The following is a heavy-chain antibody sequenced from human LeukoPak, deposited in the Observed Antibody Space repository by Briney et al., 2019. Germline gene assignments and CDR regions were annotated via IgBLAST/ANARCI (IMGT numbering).Heavy chain of an antibody. J-gene: IGHJ6*02. CDR3: ARAERVGYCSGGSCYVLSCGMDV. CDR2: IYYSGST. D-gene: IGHD2-15*01. Sequence: SETLSLTCTVSGGSISSYYWSWIRQPPGKGLEWIGYIYYSGSTNYNPSLKSRVTISVDTSKNQFSLKLSSVTAADTAVYYCARAERVGYCSGGSCYVLSCGMDVWGQGTTVTVSS. CDR1: GGSISSYY. V-gene: IGHV4-59*01.